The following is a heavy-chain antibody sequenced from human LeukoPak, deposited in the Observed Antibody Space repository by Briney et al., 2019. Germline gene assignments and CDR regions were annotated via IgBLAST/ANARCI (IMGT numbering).Heavy chain of an antibody. J-gene: IGHJ4*02. V-gene: IGHV3-23*01. CDR2: ISGSGDST. D-gene: IGHD3-22*01. CDR3: ARDRGRYYDSRGFYWGYYSDS. CDR1: GFTFSSYA. Sequence: GGSLRLSCAASGFTFSSYAMSWVRQAPGKGLEWVSTISGSGDSTYYADSVKGRFTISRDNSKDTLYLQMSSVRVDDTAVYYCARDRGRYYDSRGFYWGYYSDSWGQGILVTVST.